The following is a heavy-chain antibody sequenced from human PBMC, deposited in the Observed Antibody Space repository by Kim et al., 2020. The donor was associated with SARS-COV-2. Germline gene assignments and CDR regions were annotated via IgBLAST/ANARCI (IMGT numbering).Heavy chain of an antibody. CDR1: GYTFTSYG. Sequence: ASVKVSCKASGYTFTSYGISWVRQAPGQGLEWMGWISAYNGNTNYAQKLQGRVTMTTDTSTSTAYMELRSLRSDDTDVYYCARDSSGWNWFDPWGQGTLVTVSS. CDR3: ARDSSGWNWFDP. J-gene: IGHJ5*02. CDR2: ISAYNGNT. V-gene: IGHV1-18*04. D-gene: IGHD6-19*01.